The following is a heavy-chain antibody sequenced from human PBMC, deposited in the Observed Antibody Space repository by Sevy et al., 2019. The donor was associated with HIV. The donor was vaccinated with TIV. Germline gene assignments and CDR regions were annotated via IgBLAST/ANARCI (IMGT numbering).Heavy chain of an antibody. CDR2: ISYDGSNK. CDR3: AKGQIYYYDSSGYSYTDAFDI. CDR1: GFTFSSYG. J-gene: IGHJ3*02. V-gene: IGHV3-30*18. Sequence: GGSLRLSCAASGFTFSSYGMHWVRQAPGKGLEWVAVISYDGSNKYYADSVKGRFTISRDNSKNTLYLQMNSLRAEDTAVYYCAKGQIYYYDSSGYSYTDAFDIWCQGTMVTVSS. D-gene: IGHD3-22*01.